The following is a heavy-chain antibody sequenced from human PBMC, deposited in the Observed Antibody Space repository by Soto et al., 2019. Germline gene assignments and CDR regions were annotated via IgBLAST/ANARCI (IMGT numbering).Heavy chain of an antibody. D-gene: IGHD2-15*01. J-gene: IGHJ4*02. Sequence: ASVKVSCKASCYTFTSYGISWVRHAPGQGLEWMGWFSAYNGNTNYAQKLQGRVTMTTDTSTSTAYMELRSLGSDDTAVYYCARDIVVVVAATKGVVGFDSWGQGALVTVSS. V-gene: IGHV1-18*01. CDR2: FSAYNGNT. CDR3: ARDIVVVVAATKGVVGFDS. CDR1: CYTFTSYG.